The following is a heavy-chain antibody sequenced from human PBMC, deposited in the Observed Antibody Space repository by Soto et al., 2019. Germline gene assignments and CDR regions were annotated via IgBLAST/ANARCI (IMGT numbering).Heavy chain of an antibody. CDR3: ARLPYPWGWYDP. CDR1: GFTFSDHY. D-gene: IGHD3-16*01. CDR2: ISNSGSTI. Sequence: GALRRSCAASGFTFSDHYMSWIRQAPGRGLEWISYISNSGSTIYYADSVKGRFTTSRDNAKNSLYLQMNSLRAEDTAVYYCARLPYPWGWYDPWGQGTPVTVSS. J-gene: IGHJ5*02. V-gene: IGHV3-11*01.